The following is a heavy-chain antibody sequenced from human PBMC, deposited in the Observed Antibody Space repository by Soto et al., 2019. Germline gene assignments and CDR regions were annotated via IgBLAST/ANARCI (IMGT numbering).Heavy chain of an antibody. V-gene: IGHV1-69*01. CDR3: ARDSGAKLSSS. Sequence: QVRLVQSGAEVREPGSSVKVSCKASGGTFSSYRFNWVRQARGQGLEWLGGIVPIYRTADYVQKFQGRVTITADESTRTVYMELSSLKSQDTALYYCARDSGAKLSSSWGQGTLVTVSS. CDR1: GGTFSSYR. J-gene: IGHJ4*02. D-gene: IGHD6-13*01. CDR2: IVPIYRTA.